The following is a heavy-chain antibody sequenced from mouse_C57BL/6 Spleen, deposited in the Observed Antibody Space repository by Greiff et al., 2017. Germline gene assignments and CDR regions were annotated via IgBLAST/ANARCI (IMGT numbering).Heavy chain of an antibody. CDR1: GYTFTSYW. Sequence: VQLQQPGAELVKPGASVKLSCKASGYTFTSYWMHWVKQRPGQGLEWIGMIHPNSGSTNYNEKFKSKATLTVDKSSSTAYMQLSSLTSEDSAVYYCARSPGSSAWFAYWGQGTLVTVSA. CDR2: IHPNSGST. V-gene: IGHV1-64*01. D-gene: IGHD1-1*01. CDR3: ARSPGSSAWFAY. J-gene: IGHJ3*01.